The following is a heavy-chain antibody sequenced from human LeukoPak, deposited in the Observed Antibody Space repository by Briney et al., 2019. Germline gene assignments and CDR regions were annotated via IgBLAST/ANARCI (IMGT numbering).Heavy chain of an antibody. CDR1: GYTFTSYD. D-gene: IGHD1-7*01. V-gene: IGHV1-8*01. Sequence: ASVKVSCKASGYTFTSYDINWVRQATGQGLEWMGWMNPNSGNTGYAQKFQGRVTMTRDTSISTAYMELSRLRSDDTALYYCARNKLEIRFWVLGDAFDIWGQGTMVTVSS. CDR3: ARNKLEIRFWVLGDAFDI. J-gene: IGHJ3*02. CDR2: MNPNSGNT.